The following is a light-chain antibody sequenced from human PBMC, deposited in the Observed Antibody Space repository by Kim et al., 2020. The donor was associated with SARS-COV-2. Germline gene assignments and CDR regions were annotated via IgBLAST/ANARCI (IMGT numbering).Light chain of an antibody. Sequence: SVSPGESATRPCRASQSVKRILAWYQQKPGQAPRLLIYDASTRATGIPARFSGSASGTEFTLTISSLQPEDFVVYYCQQYDYFPPSFGQGTKLEI. CDR3: QQYDYFPPS. V-gene: IGKV3-15*01. CDR2: DAS. J-gene: IGKJ2*03. CDR1: QSVKRI.